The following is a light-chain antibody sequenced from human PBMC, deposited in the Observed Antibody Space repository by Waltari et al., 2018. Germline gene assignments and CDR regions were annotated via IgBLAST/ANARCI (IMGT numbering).Light chain of an antibody. CDR1: SPRHYY. Sequence: SSELTQYPAASVALGQTVRITCKGDSPRHYYANWHQQKAGQAPVLVVYDKNNRPSGIPDRFSGSRSGDTASLTITGAQAEDEADYYCNSRESRDKYIFVFGTGTKVTVL. J-gene: IGLJ1*01. V-gene: IGLV3-19*01. CDR2: DKN. CDR3: NSRESRDKYIFV.